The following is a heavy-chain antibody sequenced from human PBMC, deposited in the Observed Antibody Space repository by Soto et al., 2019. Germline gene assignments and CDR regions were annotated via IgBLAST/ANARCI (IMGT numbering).Heavy chain of an antibody. CDR3: SRPPDY. J-gene: IGHJ4*01. CDR1: GFTFSVYT. Sequence: GGSLRHSCEASGFTFSVYTMNWVRPAPGKGLEWVASINSISNSIYYADSVRGRFTISRDNAKNSLYLLMNSLRADDTGLYYCSRPPDYWSQRTPVPVSS. CDR2: INSISNSI. V-gene: IGHV3-21*06.